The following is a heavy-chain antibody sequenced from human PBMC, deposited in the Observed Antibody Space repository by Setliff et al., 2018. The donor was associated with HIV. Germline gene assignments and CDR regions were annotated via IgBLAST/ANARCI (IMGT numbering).Heavy chain of an antibody. D-gene: IGHD6-19*01. CDR3: AKDPTTGAVAVYYFDY. Sequence: GGSLRLSCAASGFTVSNDYLSWVRQAPGRGLEWCSVIHSGGSTYYADSVKGRFIISRDNSKNTLYLQMNSLRAEDTAVYYCAKDPTTGAVAVYYFDYWGQGTLVTVSS. J-gene: IGHJ4*02. V-gene: IGHV3-66*01. CDR2: IHSGGST. CDR1: GFTVSNDY.